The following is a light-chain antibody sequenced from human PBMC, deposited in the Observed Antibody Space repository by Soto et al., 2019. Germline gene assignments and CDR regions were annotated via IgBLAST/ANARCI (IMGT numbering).Light chain of an antibody. V-gene: IGLV2-14*01. Sequence: QSVLTQPASVSGSPGQSITISCTGSSSDVGAYNFVSWYQHHPGRAPKLILYEVTTRPSGVSSRFSGSKSGNTASLTISGLQADDEATYYCSSYTSTNTPYGFGTGTKVTV. CDR1: SSDVGAYNF. CDR2: EVT. J-gene: IGLJ1*01. CDR3: SSYTSTNTPYG.